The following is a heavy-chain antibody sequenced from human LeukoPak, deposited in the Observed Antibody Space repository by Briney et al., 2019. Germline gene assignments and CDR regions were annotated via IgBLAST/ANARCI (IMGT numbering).Heavy chain of an antibody. J-gene: IGHJ5*02. Sequence: SETLSLTCAVYGGSFSGYYWSWIRQPPGKGLEWIGYIYYSGSTYYNPSLKSRVIISVDTSKNQFSLKLSSVTAADTAVYYCARSPLAFYDSSGYPRVWFDPWGQGTLVTVSS. CDR1: GGSFSGYY. CDR2: IYYSGST. CDR3: ARSPLAFYDSSGYPRVWFDP. D-gene: IGHD3-22*01. V-gene: IGHV4-34*09.